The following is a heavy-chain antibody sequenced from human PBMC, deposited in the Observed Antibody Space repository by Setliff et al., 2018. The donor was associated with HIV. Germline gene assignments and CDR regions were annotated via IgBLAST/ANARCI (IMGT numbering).Heavy chain of an antibody. D-gene: IGHD1-1*01. CDR2: IYHSGTT. V-gene: IGHV4-38-2*01. J-gene: IGHJ6*03. CDR3: ARHGTYEAHYSYMDV. Sequence: PSETLSLTCAVSGFSISSGHYWAWIRQPTGKGLEWIGSIYHSGTTYDNPSLKSRVTISVDSSKNHFSLILSSVTAADTAVYYCARHGTYEAHYSYMDVWGKGTTVTVSS. CDR1: GFSISSGHY.